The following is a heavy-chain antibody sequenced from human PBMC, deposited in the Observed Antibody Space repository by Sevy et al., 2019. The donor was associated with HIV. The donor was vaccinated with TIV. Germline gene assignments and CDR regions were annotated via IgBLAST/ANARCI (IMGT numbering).Heavy chain of an antibody. D-gene: IGHD2-2*01. Sequence: SETLSLTCAVYGGSFSGYYWSWIRQPPGKGLEWIGEINHSGSTNYNPSLKSRVTISVDTSKNQFSLKLSSVTAADAAVYYCARHCSGTSCSHAFDIWGQGTMVTVSS. V-gene: IGHV4-34*01. CDR3: ARHCSGTSCSHAFDI. CDR2: INHSGST. J-gene: IGHJ3*02. CDR1: GGSFSGYY.